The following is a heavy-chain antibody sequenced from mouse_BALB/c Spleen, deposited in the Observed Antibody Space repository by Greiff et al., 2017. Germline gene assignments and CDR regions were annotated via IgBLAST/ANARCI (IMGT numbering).Heavy chain of an antibody. D-gene: IGHD4-1*01. V-gene: IGHV5-15*02. J-gene: IGHJ4*01. CDR2: ISNLAYSI. CDR3: ARGNWDGYAMDY. Sequence: EVKLMESGGGLVQPGGSRKLSCAASGFTFSDYGMAWVRQAPGKGPEWVAFISNLAYSIYYADTVTGRFTISRENAKNTLYLEMSSLRSEDTAMYYCARGNWDGYAMDYWGQGTSVTVSS. CDR1: GFTFSDYG.